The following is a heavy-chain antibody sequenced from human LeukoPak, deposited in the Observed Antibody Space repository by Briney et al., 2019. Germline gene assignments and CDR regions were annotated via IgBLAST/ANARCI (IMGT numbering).Heavy chain of an antibody. J-gene: IGHJ4*02. V-gene: IGHV4-39*07. CDR1: GGSSSSGDYY. D-gene: IGHD6-19*01. CDR2: IYYSGST. CDR3: ARDPGSRGWYGYFDY. Sequence: SETLSLTCTVSGGSSSSGDYYWSWIRQPPGKGLEWIGSIYYSGSTYYNPSLKSRVTISLDTSKNQFSLRLTSVTAADTAMYYCARDPGSRGWYGYFDYWGQGTLATVSS.